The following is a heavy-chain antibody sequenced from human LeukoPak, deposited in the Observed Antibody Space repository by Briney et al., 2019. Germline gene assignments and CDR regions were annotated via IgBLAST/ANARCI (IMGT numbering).Heavy chain of an antibody. D-gene: IGHD1-26*01. CDR3: ARHGPYLGRLGWFDP. CDR1: SGSISSYY. Sequence: SETLSLTRTVSSGSISSYYWSWIRQPPGKGLEWIGYIYYTGSTNYNPSLKSRVTISIDTSKNQFSLNLSSVTAADTAVYYCARHGPYLGRLGWFDPWGQGTLVTVSS. J-gene: IGHJ5*02. CDR2: IYYTGST. V-gene: IGHV4-59*08.